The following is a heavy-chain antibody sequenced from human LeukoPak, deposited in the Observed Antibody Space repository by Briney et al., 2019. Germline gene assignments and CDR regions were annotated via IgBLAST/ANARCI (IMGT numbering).Heavy chain of an antibody. CDR2: IKQDGSEK. Sequence: GGSLRLSCAASGFTFSSYAMSWVRQAPGKGLEWVANIKQDGSEKYYVDSVKGRFTISRDNAKNSLYLQMNSLRAEDTAVYYCARERGSLGDFDYWGQGTLVTVPS. V-gene: IGHV3-7*03. D-gene: IGHD1-26*01. J-gene: IGHJ4*02. CDR3: ARERGSLGDFDY. CDR1: GFTFSSYA.